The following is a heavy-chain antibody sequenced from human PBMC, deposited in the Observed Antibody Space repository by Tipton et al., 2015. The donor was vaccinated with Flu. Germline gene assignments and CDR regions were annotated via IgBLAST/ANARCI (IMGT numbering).Heavy chain of an antibody. V-gene: IGHV3-7*01. CDR3: ARAHRWLPDY. J-gene: IGHJ4*02. CDR2: IKYDGSEK. CDR1: GFTFSSFS. Sequence: SLRLSCVASGFTFSSFSMSWVRQAPGKGLEWVANIKYDGSEKYYVDSVKGRFSISRDNTKNSLYLQMNGLTVEDTAGYYCARAHRWLPDYWGQGTLVTVSS. D-gene: IGHD5-24*01.